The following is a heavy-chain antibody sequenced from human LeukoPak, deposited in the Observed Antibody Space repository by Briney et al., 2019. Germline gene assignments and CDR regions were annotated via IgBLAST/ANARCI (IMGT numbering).Heavy chain of an antibody. CDR2: INHSGST. V-gene: IGHV4-34*01. D-gene: IGHD5-18*01. J-gene: IGHJ4*02. CDR3: ARDLGYSYGRWFDY. Sequence: PSETLSLTCAVYGGSFSGYYWSWIRQPPGKGLEWIGEINHSGSTNYNPSLKSRVTISVDTSKNQFSLKLSSVTAADTAVYYCARDLGYSYGRWFDYWGQGTLVTVSS. CDR1: GGSFSGYY.